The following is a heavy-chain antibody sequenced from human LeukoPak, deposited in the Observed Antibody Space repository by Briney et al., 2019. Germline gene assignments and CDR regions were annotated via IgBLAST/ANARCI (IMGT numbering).Heavy chain of an antibody. CDR3: ARARALNRDSSVFDI. V-gene: IGHV4-39*07. J-gene: IGHJ3*02. CDR1: GGSISSSSYY. CDR2: IYYSGST. Sequence: PSETLSLTCTVSGGSISSSSYYWGWIRQPPGKGLEWIGSIYYSGSTYYNPSLKSQVTISVDTSKNQFSLKLSSVTAADTAVYYCARARALNRDSSVFDIWGQGTMVTVSS. D-gene: IGHD3-22*01.